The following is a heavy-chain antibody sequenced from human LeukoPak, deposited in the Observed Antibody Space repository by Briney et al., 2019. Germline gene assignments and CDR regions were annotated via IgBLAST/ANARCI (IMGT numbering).Heavy chain of an antibody. J-gene: IGHJ4*02. Sequence: SETLSLTCAVYGGSFSGYYWSWIRQPPGKGLEWVGEINRSGSTNYNPSLKSRVTISVDTSKNQFSLKLSSVTAGDTAVYYCATCLGSGGYFDYWGQGTLVTVSS. CDR1: GGSFSGYY. D-gene: IGHD2-15*01. CDR2: INRSGST. V-gene: IGHV4-34*01. CDR3: ATCLGSGGYFDY.